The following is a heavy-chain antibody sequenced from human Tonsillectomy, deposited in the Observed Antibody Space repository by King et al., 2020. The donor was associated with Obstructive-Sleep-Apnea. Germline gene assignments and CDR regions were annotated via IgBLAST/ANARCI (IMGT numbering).Heavy chain of an antibody. CDR1: GYSISSGYY. D-gene: IGHD3-3*01. J-gene: IGHJ4*02. CDR2: IYHSGGT. V-gene: IGHV4-38-2*02. Sequence: QLQESGPGLVKPSETLSLTCTFSGYSISSGYYWGWIRQPPGKGLEWIGSIYHSGGTYYNPSLKSRVTISVDTSKNQFSLKLSSVTAADTAVYYCASTYDFWSGYPRGYFDYWGQGTLVTVSS. CDR3: ASTYDFWSGYPRGYFDY.